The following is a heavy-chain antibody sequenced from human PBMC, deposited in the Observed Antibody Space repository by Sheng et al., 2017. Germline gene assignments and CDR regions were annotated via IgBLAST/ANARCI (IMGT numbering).Heavy chain of an antibody. Sequence: QVQLQQWGAGLLKPSETLSLTCAVYGGSFSGYYWSWIRQIPGKGLEWIGEINHSGSTNYNPSLKSRVTISVDTSKNQFSLKLSSVTAADTAVYYCARGGYCSGGNCYRPYYYYGMDVWGQGTTVTVSS. V-gene: IGHV4-34*02. D-gene: IGHD2-15*01. CDR2: INHSGST. J-gene: IGHJ6*02. CDR1: GGSFSGYY. CDR3: ARGGYCSGGNCYRPYYYYGMDV.